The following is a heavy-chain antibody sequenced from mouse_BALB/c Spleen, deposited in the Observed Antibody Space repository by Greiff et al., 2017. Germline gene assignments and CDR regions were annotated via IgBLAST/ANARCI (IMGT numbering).Heavy chain of an antibody. J-gene: IGHJ1*01. CDR1: GFNIKDTY. Sequence: VQLQQSGAELVKPGASVKLSCTASGFNIKDTYMHWVKQRPEQGLEWIGRIDPANGNTKYDPKFQGKATITADTSSNTAYLQLSSLTSEDTAVYYCARGMITNWYFDVWGAGTTVTVSS. V-gene: IGHV14-3*02. CDR2: IDPANGNT. D-gene: IGHD2-4*01. CDR3: ARGMITNWYFDV.